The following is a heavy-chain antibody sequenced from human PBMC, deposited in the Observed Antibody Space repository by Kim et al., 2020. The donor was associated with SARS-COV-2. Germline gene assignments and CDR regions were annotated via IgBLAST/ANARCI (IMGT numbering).Heavy chain of an antibody. V-gene: IGHV3-49*04. CDR1: GFTFGDYA. CDR2: IRSRAYGGTT. CDR3: IRDEGGASTD. J-gene: IGHJ4*02. D-gene: IGHD1-26*01. Sequence: GGSLRLSCTASGFTFGDYAMSWVRQAPGKGLEWVGFIRSRAYGGTTEYAASVKGRFTISRDDSKSIAYLQVNSLKTEDTAVYYCIRDEGGASTDWGQGTLVTVSS.